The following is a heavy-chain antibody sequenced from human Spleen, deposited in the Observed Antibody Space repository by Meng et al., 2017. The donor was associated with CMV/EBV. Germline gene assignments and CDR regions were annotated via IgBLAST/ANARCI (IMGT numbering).Heavy chain of an antibody. J-gene: IGHJ4*02. CDR2: IHHSGST. CDR3: ARGRFWVDLPSAMRPPSGFDF. CDR1: GGSFSGYL. Sequence: SETLSLTCAVYGGSFSGYLWTWIRQSPEKGLEWIGEIHHSGSTKHNPALKSRVTISVDTSKNQVSLRLRSVTAADTAVYYCARGRFWVDLPSAMRPPSGFDFWGQGTLVTVSS. V-gene: IGHV4-34*01. D-gene: IGHD2-2*01.